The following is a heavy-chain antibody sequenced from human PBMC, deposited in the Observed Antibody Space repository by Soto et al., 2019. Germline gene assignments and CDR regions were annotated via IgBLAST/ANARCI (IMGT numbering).Heavy chain of an antibody. V-gene: IGHV1-2*02. CDR2: INPNSGGT. Sequence: ASVKVSCKASGYTFTGAYIHWVRQAPGQGLEWMGCINPNSGGTEFAQKFQGRVTVTRDTSITTVYMEMNRLRSDDTGVYYCARDFTTRSYGVDVWGQGTAVPSP. CDR1: GYTFTGAY. J-gene: IGHJ6*02. CDR3: ARDFTTRSYGVDV. D-gene: IGHD3-10*01.